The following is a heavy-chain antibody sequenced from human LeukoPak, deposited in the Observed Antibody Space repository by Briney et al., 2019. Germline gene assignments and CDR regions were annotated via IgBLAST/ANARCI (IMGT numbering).Heavy chain of an antibody. CDR3: ARVRPGIAATGTWAAPV. J-gene: IGHJ4*02. CDR1: GYSISSGYW. Sequence: SETLSLTCTVSGYSISSGYWWGWIRQSPGMGLEWNGSVHHSGSIYYNPSFKSRVTISVDTSKNQFSLKLSSVTAADTAVYYCARVRPGIAATGTWAAPVWGQGTLVTVSS. CDR2: VHHSGSI. V-gene: IGHV4-38-2*02. D-gene: IGHD6-13*01.